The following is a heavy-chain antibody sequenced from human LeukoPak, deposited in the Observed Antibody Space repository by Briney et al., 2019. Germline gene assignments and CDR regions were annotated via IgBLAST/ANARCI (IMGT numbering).Heavy chain of an antibody. D-gene: IGHD5-18*01. V-gene: IGHV1-69*13. CDR2: IIPIFGTA. CDR1: GGTFSSYA. J-gene: IGHJ4*02. Sequence: SVKASCTASGGTFSSYAISWVRQAPGQGLEWMGGIIPIFGTANYAQKFQGRVTITADESTSTAYMELSSLRSEDTAVYYCARDWGYSYGSFSYFDYRGQGTLVTVSS. CDR3: ARDWGYSYGSFSYFDY.